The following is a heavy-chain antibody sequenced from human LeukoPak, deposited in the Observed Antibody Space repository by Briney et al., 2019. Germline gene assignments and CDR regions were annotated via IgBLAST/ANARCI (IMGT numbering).Heavy chain of an antibody. CDR1: GDTFTSYG. J-gene: IGHJ4*02. CDR3: ARDYCSGGTCYSFSFHYFDS. V-gene: IGHV1-18*04. D-gene: IGHD2-15*01. CDR2: ISGYNGNT. Sequence: ASVKVSCKASGDTFTSYGISWVRQAPGQGLEWMGWISGYNGNTKYAQRLQDRVTMTTDTSTSTAYMALRGLRSDDTAVYYCARDYCSGGTCYSFSFHYFDSWGQGTLVTVSS.